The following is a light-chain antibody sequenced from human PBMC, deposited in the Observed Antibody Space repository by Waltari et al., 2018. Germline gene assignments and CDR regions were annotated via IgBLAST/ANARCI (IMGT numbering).Light chain of an antibody. Sequence: EIVLTQSPGTLSLSPGERATLSCRASQSLSSTYLAGYQQKPGQAPRLLIYGASSRATGIPGRFSGSGSGTDFTLSISRLGPEDSAVYYCQQYGRSPYTFGQGTKLEIK. CDR3: QQYGRSPYT. CDR1: QSLSSTY. J-gene: IGKJ2*01. V-gene: IGKV3-20*01. CDR2: GAS.